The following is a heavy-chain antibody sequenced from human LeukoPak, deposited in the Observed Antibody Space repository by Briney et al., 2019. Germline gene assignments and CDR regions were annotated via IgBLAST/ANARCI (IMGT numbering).Heavy chain of an antibody. J-gene: IGHJ4*02. D-gene: IGHD3-3*01. V-gene: IGHV3-23*01. CDR1: GFTFSSYA. Sequence: GGSLRLSCAASGFTFSSYAMSWVRQAPGKGLEWVSAFRGSGGSIYYADSVKGLFTISRDNSKNTLYLQMNSLRAEDTAVYYCAKDTVVFITIFGVVTEAFDYWGQGTLVTVSS. CDR3: AKDTVVFITIFGVVTEAFDY. CDR2: FRGSGGSI.